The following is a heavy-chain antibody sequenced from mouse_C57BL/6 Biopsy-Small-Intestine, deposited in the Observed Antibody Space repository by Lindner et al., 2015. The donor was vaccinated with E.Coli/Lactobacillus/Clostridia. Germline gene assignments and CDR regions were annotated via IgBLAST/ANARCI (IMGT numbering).Heavy chain of an antibody. J-gene: IGHJ2*01. CDR3: ARRALDGYYFDY. CDR1: GFTFNNYG. D-gene: IGHD2-3*01. Sequence: VQLQESGGDLVKPGGSLKLSCAASGFTFNNYGMHWVRQAPEKGLEWVAYISSGSSTIYYADTVKGRFTISRDNAENTLFLQMTSLRSEDTAMYYCARRALDGYYFDYWGQGTTLTVSS. V-gene: IGHV5-17*01. CDR2: ISSGSSTI.